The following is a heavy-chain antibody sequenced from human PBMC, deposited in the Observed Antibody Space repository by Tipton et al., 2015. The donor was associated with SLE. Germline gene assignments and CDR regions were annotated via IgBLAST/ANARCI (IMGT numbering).Heavy chain of an antibody. CDR3: ARDWASVGYHYFMDV. CDR1: GYSISSAYY. Sequence: TLSLTCTVCGYSISSAYYWGWFRQPPGKGLEWIGSIDHSGSTNYNPSLKSRVTISIDTSKNQFSLKLRSVTAADTAIYYCARDWASVGYHYFMDVWGKGTTVTVSS. J-gene: IGHJ6*03. CDR2: IDHSGST. D-gene: IGHD3-16*01. V-gene: IGHV4-38-2*02.